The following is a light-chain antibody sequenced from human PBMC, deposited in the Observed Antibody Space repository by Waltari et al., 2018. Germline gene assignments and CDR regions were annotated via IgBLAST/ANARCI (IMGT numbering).Light chain of an antibody. Sequence: QSALTQPASVSGSPGQSITISCTGTSSDIGGYSFVSWYQQHPGKAPKLMIYDVSNRPSGGSVRFSGSKSGNTSSLTISGLQAEDEAEYYCSSYSNTNTPYVVLLFGGGTKLTVL. CDR1: SSDIGGYSF. CDR2: DVS. CDR3: SSYSNTNTPYVVLL. V-gene: IGLV2-14*03. J-gene: IGLJ2*01.